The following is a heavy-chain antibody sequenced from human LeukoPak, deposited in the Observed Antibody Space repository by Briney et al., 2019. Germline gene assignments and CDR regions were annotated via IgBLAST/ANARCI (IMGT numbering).Heavy chain of an antibody. Sequence: PGGSLRLSCAGSGFTFSGYAMNWVRQAPGKGLEWVSFISSSSSYIYYGDSVKGRFTISRDNARKSVYLQMNSLRAEDTAVYYCARGIMTPYYFDYWGQGVLVAVSP. V-gene: IGHV3-21*01. CDR1: GFTFSGYA. CDR3: ARGIMTPYYFDY. CDR2: ISSSSSYI. J-gene: IGHJ4*02. D-gene: IGHD2-15*01.